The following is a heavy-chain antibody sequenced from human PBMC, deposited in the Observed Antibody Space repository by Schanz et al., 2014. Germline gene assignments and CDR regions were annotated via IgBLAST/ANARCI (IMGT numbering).Heavy chain of an antibody. V-gene: IGHV1-69*02. D-gene: IGHD1-26*01. CDR1: GGTFSTYT. CDR2: IIPSLGLA. J-gene: IGHJ3*02. Sequence: QVQLVQSGAEVKKPGSSVKVSCKASGGTFSTYTISWVRQAPGQGLEWMGRIIPSLGLAKYEQKFQDKVTITADTSTTTAYMELSGLRYEDTALYYCARGTMPGAFDIWGQGTMVTVSS. CDR3: ARGTMPGAFDI.